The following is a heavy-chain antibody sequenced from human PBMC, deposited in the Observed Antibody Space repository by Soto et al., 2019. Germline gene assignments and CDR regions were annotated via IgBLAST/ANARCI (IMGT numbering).Heavy chain of an antibody. J-gene: IGHJ5*02. CDR3: AREEGVRITMDRGRWFDP. D-gene: IGHD3-10*01. Sequence: QIQLVQSGAEVKKPGASVKVSCRASGYTVTGYYLHWVRQAPGQGLEWMGWVNPISGDTNYAQKFQDRVIMTRDRSITTVHMELSRLRSDDTAVYYCAREEGVRITMDRGRWFDPWGQGTLVTVSS. CDR2: VNPISGDT. CDR1: GYTVTGYY. V-gene: IGHV1-2*02.